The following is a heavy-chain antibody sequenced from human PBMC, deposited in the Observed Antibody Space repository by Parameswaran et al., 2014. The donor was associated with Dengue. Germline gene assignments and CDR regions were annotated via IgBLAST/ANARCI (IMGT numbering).Heavy chain of an antibody. D-gene: IGHD2/OR15-2a*01. Sequence: QPPGKGLEWVAVISYDGSNKYYADSVKGRFTISRDNSKNTLYLQMNSLRAEDTAVYYCAKGRGRAYYATPTFDIWGQGTMVTVSS. CDR3: AKGRGRAYYATPTFDI. CDR2: ISYDGSNK. J-gene: IGHJ3*02. V-gene: IGHV3-30*18.